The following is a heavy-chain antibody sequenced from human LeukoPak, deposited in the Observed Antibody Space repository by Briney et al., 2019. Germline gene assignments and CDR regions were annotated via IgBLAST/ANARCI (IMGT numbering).Heavy chain of an antibody. J-gene: IGHJ4*02. V-gene: IGHV3-30*02. D-gene: IGHD4-17*01. CDR1: GFTFSSYA. CDR2: IRYDGSNK. Sequence: PGGSLRLSCAASGFTFSSYAMHWVRQAPGKGLEWVAFIRYDGSNKYYADSVKGRFTISRDNSKNTLYLQMNSLRAEDTAVYYCASSTTVTFDYWGQGTLVTVSS. CDR3: ASSTTVTFDY.